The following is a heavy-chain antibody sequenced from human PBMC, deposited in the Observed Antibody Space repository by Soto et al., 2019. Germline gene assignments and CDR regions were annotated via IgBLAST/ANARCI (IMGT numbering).Heavy chain of an antibody. Sequence: HGESLKISCKDSGYSFTSYWIGWVRQMPGKGLEWMGIIYPGDSDTRYSPSFQGQVTISADKSISTAYLQWSSLKASDTAMYYCARGEGYYYYGMDVWGQGTTVTVSS. J-gene: IGHJ6*02. CDR1: GYSFTSYW. D-gene: IGHD3-10*01. CDR3: ARGEGYYYYGMDV. CDR2: IYPGDSDT. V-gene: IGHV5-51*01.